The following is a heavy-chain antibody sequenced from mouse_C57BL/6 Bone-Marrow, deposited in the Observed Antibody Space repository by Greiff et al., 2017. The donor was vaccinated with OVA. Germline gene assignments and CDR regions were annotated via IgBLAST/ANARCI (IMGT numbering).Heavy chain of an antibody. CDR3: ARRVNWGPFAY. V-gene: IGHV1-61*01. CDR1: GYTFTSYW. CDR2: IYPSDSET. J-gene: IGHJ3*01. Sequence: VQLQQPGAELVRPGSSVKLSCKASGYTFTSYWMDWVKQRPGQGLEWIGNIYPSDSETHYNQKFKDKATLTVDKSSSTAYMQLSSLTSEDSAVYYCARRVNWGPFAYWGQGTLGTVSA. D-gene: IGHD4-1*01.